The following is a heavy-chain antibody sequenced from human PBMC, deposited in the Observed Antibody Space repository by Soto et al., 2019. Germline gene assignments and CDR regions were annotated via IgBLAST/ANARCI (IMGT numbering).Heavy chain of an antibody. J-gene: IGHJ4*02. Sequence: XETLSLPCTVPGGSFSSGSYYWSWIRQPPGKGLEWIGYIYNSGSTNYNPSLKSRVTISVDTSKNHFSLRMSSVTAADTAVYYCERESDSGSYYFDYWGRGTLVTVSS. D-gene: IGHD3-10*01. CDR2: IYNSGST. V-gene: IGHV4-61*03. CDR3: ERESDSGSYYFDY. CDR1: GGSFSSGSYY.